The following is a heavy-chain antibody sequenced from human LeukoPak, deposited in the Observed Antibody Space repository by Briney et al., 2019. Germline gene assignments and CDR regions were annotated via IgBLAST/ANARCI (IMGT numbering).Heavy chain of an antibody. V-gene: IGHV3-21*01. Sequence: PGGSLRLPCAASGFTFSSYTMNWVRQAPGKGLEWVSSISSSSSYIYYADSLKGRFTISRDNAKNSLYLQVNSLRAEDTAVYYCARDWVDYWGQGTLVTVSS. CDR3: ARDWVDY. J-gene: IGHJ4*02. D-gene: IGHD3-16*01. CDR1: GFTFSSYT. CDR2: ISSSSSYI.